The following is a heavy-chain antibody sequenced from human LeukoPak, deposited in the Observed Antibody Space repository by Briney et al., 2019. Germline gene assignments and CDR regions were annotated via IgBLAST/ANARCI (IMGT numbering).Heavy chain of an antibody. D-gene: IGHD7-27*01. Sequence: SETLCLTCAVSGGSISSGGYSWSWIRQPPGKVLEWIEYIYHSGSTYYNPSLKSRVTISVDRSKNQFSLKLSTVTDADAAVYYCARLGGLGIALRGFLDYWGQGTLVTVSS. CDR3: ARLGGLGIALRGFLDY. CDR1: GGSISSGGYS. J-gene: IGHJ4*02. V-gene: IGHV4-30-2*01. CDR2: IYHSGST.